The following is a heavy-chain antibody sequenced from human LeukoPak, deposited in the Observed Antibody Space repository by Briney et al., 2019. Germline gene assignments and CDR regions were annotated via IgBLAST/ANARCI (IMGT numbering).Heavy chain of an antibody. J-gene: IGHJ6*02. CDR1: GFTFSSYS. CDR3: ARGSDIVVVVAATGRYYGMDV. V-gene: IGHV3-21*01. CDR2: ISSSSSYI. Sequence: GGSLRLSCAASGFTFSSYSMNWVRQAPGKGLEWVSSISSSSSYIYYADSVKGRFTISRDNAKNSLYLQMNSLRAEDTAVYYCARGSDIVVVVAATGRYYGMDVWGQGTTVTVSS. D-gene: IGHD2-15*01.